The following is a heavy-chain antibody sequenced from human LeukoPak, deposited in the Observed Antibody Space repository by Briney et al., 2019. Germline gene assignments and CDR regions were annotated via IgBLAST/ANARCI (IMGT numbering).Heavy chain of an antibody. J-gene: IGHJ4*02. Sequence: SVKVSCKASGGTFSSYAISWVRQAPGQGIEWMGGIIPISGTANYAQKFQGRVTFTTDESTSTAYMELTSLRSEDTAVYYCARGGTFYRRTLLNYFDYWGQGSPVTVST. CDR3: ARGGTFYRRTLLNYFDY. V-gene: IGHV1-69*05. CDR1: GGTFSSYA. D-gene: IGHD1-14*01. CDR2: IIPISGTA.